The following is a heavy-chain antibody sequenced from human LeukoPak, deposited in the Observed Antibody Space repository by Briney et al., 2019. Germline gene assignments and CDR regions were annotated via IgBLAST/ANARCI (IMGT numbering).Heavy chain of an antibody. V-gene: IGHV3-74*01. Sequence: GGSLRLSCAASGYNFGSYWMHWVRPAPGKGVVWVSRINSGGSSTTYADSVKGRFTISRDNAKNTLYLQMNSLRVEDTAVYYCTRPKVVPASSNRFDPWGQGTLVTVSS. J-gene: IGHJ5*02. CDR3: TRPKVVPASSNRFDP. CDR1: GYNFGSYW. CDR2: INSGGSST. D-gene: IGHD2-15*01.